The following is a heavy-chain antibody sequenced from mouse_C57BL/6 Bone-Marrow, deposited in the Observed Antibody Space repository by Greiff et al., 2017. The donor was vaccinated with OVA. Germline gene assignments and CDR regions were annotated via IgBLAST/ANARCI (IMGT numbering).Heavy chain of an antibody. CDR2: IDPSDSYT. CDR1: GYTFTSYW. CDR3: ARSFHYYGSSYPYYFDY. V-gene: IGHV1-69*01. J-gene: IGHJ2*01. D-gene: IGHD1-1*01. Sequence: QVQLQQPGAELVMPGASVKLSCKASGYTFTSYWMHWVKQRPGQGLEWIGEIDPSDSYTNYNQKFKGKSTLTVAKSSSTAYMQLSSLTSEDSAVYYCARSFHYYGSSYPYYFDYWGQGTTLTVSS.